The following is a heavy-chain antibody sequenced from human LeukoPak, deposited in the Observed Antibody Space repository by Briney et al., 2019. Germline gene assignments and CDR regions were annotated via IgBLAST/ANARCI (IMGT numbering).Heavy chain of an antibody. CDR3: ARVHFDWLLFAIREYYFDY. Sequence: GGSLRLSCAASGFTFSSYSMNWVRQAPGKGLEWVSYISSSSSTIYYADSVKGRFTISRDNAKNSLNLQMNSLRAEDTAVYYCARVHFDWLLFAIREYYFDYWGQGTLVTVSS. CDR2: ISSSSSTI. V-gene: IGHV3-48*04. D-gene: IGHD3-9*01. J-gene: IGHJ4*02. CDR1: GFTFSSYS.